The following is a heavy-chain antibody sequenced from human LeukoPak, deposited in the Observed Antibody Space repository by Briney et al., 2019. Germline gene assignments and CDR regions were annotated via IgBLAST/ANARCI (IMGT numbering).Heavy chain of an antibody. D-gene: IGHD6-13*01. J-gene: IGHJ4*02. CDR2: LCYTGST. CDR3: AGGPTSSFDY. CDR1: GDSISTYY. V-gene: IGHV4-59*08. Sequence: PSETLSLTCTVSGDSISTYYWSWIRQPPGKGLEWIGYLCYTGSTNYNPSLKSRVTISVDRSKKQFSLKVSSVTAADTAVYYCAGGPTSSFDYWGQGTLVTVSS.